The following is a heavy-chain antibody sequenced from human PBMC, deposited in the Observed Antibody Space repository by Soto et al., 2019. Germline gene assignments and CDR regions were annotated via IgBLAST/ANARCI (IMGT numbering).Heavy chain of an antibody. D-gene: IGHD5-12*01. J-gene: IGHJ4*02. CDR2: IDTTGKTI. V-gene: IGHV3-48*02. CDR1: GFTFSRYS. Sequence: PGGSLRLSCAASGFTFSRYSMNWVRQAPGKGLEWLSYIDTTGKTIYYADSVKGRFIISRDNAKNSLYLQMNSLRDDDTAVYYCARGGLATIFGDSWGQGTLVTVSS. CDR3: ARGGLATIFGDS.